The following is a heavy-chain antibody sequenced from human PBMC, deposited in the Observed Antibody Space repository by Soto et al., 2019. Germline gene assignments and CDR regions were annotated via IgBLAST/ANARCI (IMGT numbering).Heavy chain of an antibody. V-gene: IGHV1-3*01. Sequence: QVHLVQSGAEVKKPGASVKVSCKASGNTFPSYIMHWVRRAPGQRLEWIGWIFGGNGNTKYSQKFQGRVTITRDTSASTVYMELSSLTSEDTAVYYCARGLGVAVNTPFGYWGQGTLVTVSS. D-gene: IGHD6-19*01. CDR3: ARGLGVAVNTPFGY. CDR1: GNTFPSYI. J-gene: IGHJ4*02. CDR2: IFGGNGNT.